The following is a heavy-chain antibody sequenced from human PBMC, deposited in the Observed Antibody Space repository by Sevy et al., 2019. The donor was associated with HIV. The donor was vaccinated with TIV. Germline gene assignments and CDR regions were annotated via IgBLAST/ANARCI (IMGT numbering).Heavy chain of an antibody. V-gene: IGHV3-66*01. Sequence: GGSLRLSCAASVFTVSSNYMSWVRQAPGKGLEWVSVIYSDDSTYYADSVKGRFSISRDNSKNTLSLQMNSLRAEDTALYYCARGKSGYGYGLDYWGQGTLVTVSS. CDR2: IYSDDST. D-gene: IGHD5-18*01. CDR3: ARGKSGYGYGLDY. CDR1: VFTVSSNY. J-gene: IGHJ4*02.